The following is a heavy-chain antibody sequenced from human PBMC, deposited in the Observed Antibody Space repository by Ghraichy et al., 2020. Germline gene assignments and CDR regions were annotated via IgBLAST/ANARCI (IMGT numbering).Heavy chain of an antibody. D-gene: IGHD2-15*01. V-gene: IGHV3-74*01. CDR3: ARVGVGYCSGDSCYAAPWYFDL. CDR1: GFTFSSYW. J-gene: IGHJ2*01. Sequence: WGSLRLSCAASGFTFSSYWMHWVRQAPGKGLVWVSRINSDGSSTSYADSVKGRFTISRDNAKNTLYLQMSSLRAEDTAVYYCARVGVGYCSGDSCYAAPWYFDLWGRGTLVTVSS. CDR2: INSDGSST.